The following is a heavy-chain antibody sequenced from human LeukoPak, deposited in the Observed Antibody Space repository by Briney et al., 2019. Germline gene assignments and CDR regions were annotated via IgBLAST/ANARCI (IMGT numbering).Heavy chain of an antibody. D-gene: IGHD3-22*01. CDR3: ASGYYYDSSGYLLFDY. CDR2: INHSGST. CDR1: GGSFSGYY. Sequence: SETLSLTCAVYGGSFSGYYWSWIRQPPGKGLEWIGEINHSGSTNYNPSLKSRVTISVGTSKNQFSLKLSSVTAADTAVYYCASGYYYDSSGYLLFDYWGQGTLVTVSS. J-gene: IGHJ4*02. V-gene: IGHV4-34*01.